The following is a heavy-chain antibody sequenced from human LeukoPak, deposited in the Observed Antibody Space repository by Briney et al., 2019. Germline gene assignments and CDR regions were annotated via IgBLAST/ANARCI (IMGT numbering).Heavy chain of an antibody. CDR3: SRVGSSGWPNYFDS. D-gene: IGHD6-19*01. Sequence: GGSLKLSCAASGFTFSGSAIHWVRQSSGKGLEWVGQIDKKDKGYATATAYAASVKGRFTISRDDSINTAYLQMNSLTAGDTAVYFCSRVGSSGWPNYFDSWGQGTLVTVSS. CDR1: GFTFSGSA. CDR2: IDKKDKGYATAT. J-gene: IGHJ4*02. V-gene: IGHV3-73*01.